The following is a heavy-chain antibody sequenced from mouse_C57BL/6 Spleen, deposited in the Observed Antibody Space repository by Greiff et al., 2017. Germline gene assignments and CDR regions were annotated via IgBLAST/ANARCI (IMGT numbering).Heavy chain of an antibody. D-gene: IGHD2-4*01. V-gene: IGHV1-53*01. CDR2: INPDNGGT. CDR1: GYTFTSYW. J-gene: IGHJ2*01. CDR3: ASGLRNCDY. Sequence: VQLKQSGTELVKPGASVKLSCKASGYTFTSYWMHWVKQRPGQGLEWIGNINPDNGGTNYNEKFKSKATLTVNKSSSAAYMQLSSLTSEDSAVYYYASGLRNCDYWGQGTTLTVSS.